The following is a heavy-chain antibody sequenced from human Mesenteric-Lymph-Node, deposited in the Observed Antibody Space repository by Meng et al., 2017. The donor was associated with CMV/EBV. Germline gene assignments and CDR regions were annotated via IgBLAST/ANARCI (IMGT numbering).Heavy chain of an antibody. CDR1: VYTFTTYD. CDR3: ASPRKDGGNWFDP. Sequence: ASVKVSCKAPVYTFTTYDIHWVRQAPGQGLEWMGWMNPDSGDPGSAQKFQGRLTMTRDTSISTAYMELSGLRSEDTAIYYCASPRKDGGNWFDPWGQGTLVTVSS. D-gene: IGHD3-10*01. J-gene: IGHJ5*02. V-gene: IGHV1-8*01. CDR2: MNPDSGDP.